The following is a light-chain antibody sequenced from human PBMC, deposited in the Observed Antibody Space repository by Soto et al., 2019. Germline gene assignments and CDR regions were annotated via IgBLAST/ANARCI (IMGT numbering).Light chain of an antibody. CDR1: QSVTN. CDR2: YAA. Sequence: EIVLTQSPGTLSLSPGEGATLFCRASQSVTNLAWYQQKPGQAPRLLIYYAASRVTGIPDRVSGSGSGTDFTLTISRLEPEDFAVYYCHHYGGSPPHTFGGGNKVEVK. CDR3: HHYGGSPPHT. V-gene: IGKV3-20*01. J-gene: IGKJ4*01.